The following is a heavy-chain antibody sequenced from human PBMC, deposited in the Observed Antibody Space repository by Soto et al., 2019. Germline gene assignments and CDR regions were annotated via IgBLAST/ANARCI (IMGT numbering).Heavy chain of an antibody. Sequence: VGSLRLSCAASGFTFPKYAMMWIRQAPGKGLEWISGILGSGGTYHADSAMGRFTISKDNSRNTLYLQMNSLRAEDTAVYYCAKDAVYGDGLWLPESWGQGTLLTVSS. CDR2: ILGSGGT. J-gene: IGHJ5*02. CDR1: GFTFPKYA. V-gene: IGHV3-23*01. CDR3: AKDAVYGDGLWLPES. D-gene: IGHD4-17*01.